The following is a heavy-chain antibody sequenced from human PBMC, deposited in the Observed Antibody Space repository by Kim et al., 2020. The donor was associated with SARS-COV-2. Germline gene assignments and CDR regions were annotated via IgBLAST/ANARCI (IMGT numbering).Heavy chain of an antibody. CDR3: AGSGYDSAY. V-gene: IGHV3-9*01. CDR2: GSI. J-gene: IGHJ4*02. Sequence: GSICYADSVKGRFTISRDNAKNSLYLQMNSLRAEDTALYYCAGSGYDSAYWGQGTLVTVSS. D-gene: IGHD5-12*01.